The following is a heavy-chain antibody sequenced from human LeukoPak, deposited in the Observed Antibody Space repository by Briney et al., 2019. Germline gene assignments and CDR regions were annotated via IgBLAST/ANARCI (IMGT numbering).Heavy chain of an antibody. CDR3: ARPSQTSGDYEPPFDY. Sequence: SATLSLTCTVSGSSISGSSFWWGWIRRPPGKGLEWIGSIYYSGSTYYNPSLKSRVTISVDTSKNQFSLKLSSVTAADTAVYYCARPSQTSGDYEPPFDYWGQGTLVTVSS. CDR2: IYYSGST. CDR1: GSSISGSSFW. V-gene: IGHV4-39*01. J-gene: IGHJ4*02. D-gene: IGHD4-17*01.